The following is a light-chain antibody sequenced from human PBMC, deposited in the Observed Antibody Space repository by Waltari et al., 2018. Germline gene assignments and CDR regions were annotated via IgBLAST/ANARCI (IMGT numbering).Light chain of an antibody. Sequence: SYELTQPPSVSVSPGQTARITCSGDDLPKKYAYWYQQKPGQAPVVVIYEDTKRPSGIPESVSGSSSGTMATFTISGAQVEDEADYYCYSTDSSGNHRVFGRGTKLTVL. CDR2: EDT. CDR3: YSTDSSGNHRV. V-gene: IGLV3-10*01. CDR1: DLPKKY. J-gene: IGLJ3*02.